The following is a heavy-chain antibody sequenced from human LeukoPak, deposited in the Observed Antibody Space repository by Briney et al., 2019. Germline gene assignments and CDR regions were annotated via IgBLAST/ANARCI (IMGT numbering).Heavy chain of an antibody. CDR2: ISGSGGST. J-gene: IGHJ4*02. Sequence: GGSLRLSCAASVFTFNSYAMSWVRQAPGKGLEWVSAISGSGGSTYYADSVKGRFTISKDNSMNTLYMQMNSLRAEDTGVYYCEKDREGTTVVPFDYWGQGTMVTVSS. V-gene: IGHV3-23*01. D-gene: IGHD4-23*01. CDR3: EKDREGTTVVPFDY. CDR1: VFTFNSYA.